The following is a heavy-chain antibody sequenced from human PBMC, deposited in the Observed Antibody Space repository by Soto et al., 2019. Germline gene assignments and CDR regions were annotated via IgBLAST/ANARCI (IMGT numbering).Heavy chain of an antibody. CDR2: IIPIFGTA. CDR1: GYTFASYD. D-gene: IGHD4-17*01. Sequence: QVQLVQSGAEVKKPGASVKVSCKASGYTFASYDISWVRQAPGQGLEWMGGIIPIFGTANYAQKFQGRVTITADESTSTAYMELSSLRSEDTAVYYCARGKTSDYGDYGVDYWGQGTLVTVSS. V-gene: IGHV1-69*01. CDR3: ARGKTSDYGDYGVDY. J-gene: IGHJ4*02.